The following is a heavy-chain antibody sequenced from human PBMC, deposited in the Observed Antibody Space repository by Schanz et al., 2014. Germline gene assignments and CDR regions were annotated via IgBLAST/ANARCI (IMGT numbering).Heavy chain of an antibody. V-gene: IGHV3-7*01. CDR1: GFTFSGFW. CDR2: IKKDGSEK. J-gene: IGHJ4*02. Sequence: EVQLLESGGGLVEPGGSLRLSCAASGFTFSGFWMTWVRQAPGKGLEWVANIKKDGSEKYYVDSVKGRFTISRDNAKNSLFLQMNSLRPEDTAVYYCARGGPAYYFDDWGQGTRVTVSS. CDR3: ARGGPAYYFDD.